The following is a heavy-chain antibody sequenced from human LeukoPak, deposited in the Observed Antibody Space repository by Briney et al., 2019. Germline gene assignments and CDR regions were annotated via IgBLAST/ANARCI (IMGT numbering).Heavy chain of an antibody. CDR3: AKARADILTSYYSY. D-gene: IGHD3-9*01. CDR2: ISGSGGST. J-gene: IGHJ4*02. CDR1: KFTFSRYS. Sequence: PGGSLRLSCAASKFTFSRYSMSWVRQAPGKGLEWVSAISGSGGSTYYADSVTGRFTISRDNSKNTLYLQMNSLRAEDTAVYYCAKARADILTSYYSYWGQGTQVTVSS. V-gene: IGHV3-23*01.